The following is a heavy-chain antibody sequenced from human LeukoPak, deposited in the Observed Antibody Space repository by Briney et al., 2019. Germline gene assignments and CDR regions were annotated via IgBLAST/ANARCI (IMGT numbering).Heavy chain of an antibody. CDR1: GYTLTELS. Sequence: ASVKVSCKVSGYTLTELSMHWVRQAPGKGLEWMGGFDPEDGETIYAQKFQGRVTMTRNTSISTAYMELSSLRSEDTAVYYCAQGYCSSTSCPIPYYYYGMDVWGQGTTVTVSS. CDR2: FDPEDGET. CDR3: AQGYCSSTSCPIPYYYYGMDV. D-gene: IGHD2-2*01. V-gene: IGHV1-24*01. J-gene: IGHJ6*02.